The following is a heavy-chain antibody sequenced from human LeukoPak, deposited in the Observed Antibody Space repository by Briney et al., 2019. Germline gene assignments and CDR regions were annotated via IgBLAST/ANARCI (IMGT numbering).Heavy chain of an antibody. V-gene: IGHV1-8*01. D-gene: IGHD3-10*01. CDR2: MNPNSGNT. CDR1: GYTFTSYD. J-gene: IGHJ6*03. Sequence: ASVKVSCKASGYTFTSYDINWVRQATGQGLEWMGWMNPNSGNTGYAQKFQGRVTMTRNTSIRTAYMELSSLRSEDTAVYYCARVSYYGSGSYPPSIYHYYMDVWGKGTTVTISS. CDR3: ARVSYYGSGSYPPSIYHYYMDV.